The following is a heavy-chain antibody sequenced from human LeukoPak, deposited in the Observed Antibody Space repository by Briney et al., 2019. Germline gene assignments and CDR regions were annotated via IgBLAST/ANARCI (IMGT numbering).Heavy chain of an antibody. CDR3: ARGPTGYSSSSLYFDY. Sequence: SETLSLTCTVSGYSISSGYYWGWIRQPPGEGLEWIGIIYHSGSTYYNPSLKSRVTISVDTSKNQFSLNLSSVTAADTAVYYCARGPTGYSSSSLYFDYWGQGTLVTVSS. D-gene: IGHD6-6*01. V-gene: IGHV4-38-2*02. J-gene: IGHJ4*02. CDR1: GYSISSGYY. CDR2: IYHSGST.